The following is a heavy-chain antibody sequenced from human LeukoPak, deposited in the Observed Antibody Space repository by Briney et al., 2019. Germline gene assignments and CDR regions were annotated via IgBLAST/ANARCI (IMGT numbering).Heavy chain of an antibody. CDR2: IKEDGSEK. V-gene: IGHV3-7*01. CDR1: GFNFRSYW. Sequence: SGGSLRLSCATSGFNFRSYWMTWVRQAPGKGLEWVADIKEDGSEKYYVDSVKGRFTISRDNAKNSLYLQMTSLRAEDTAVYYCARDREGYTYVNDAFDIWGQGTMVTVSS. J-gene: IGHJ3*02. D-gene: IGHD5-18*01. CDR3: ARDREGYTYVNDAFDI.